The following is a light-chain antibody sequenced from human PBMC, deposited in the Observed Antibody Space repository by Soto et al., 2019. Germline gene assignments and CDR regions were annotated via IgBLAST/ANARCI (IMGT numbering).Light chain of an antibody. CDR1: QGISSY. CDR2: AAS. J-gene: IGKJ4*01. V-gene: IGKV1-9*01. Sequence: DIQLTQSPSFLSASVGDRVTITCRASQGISSYLAWYQQKPGKAPKLLIYAASTLQRGAPSRFSGGGSGTEFTLPISSLQPEDFATYFCQQLISYPVTFGGGTKVEIK. CDR3: QQLISYPVT.